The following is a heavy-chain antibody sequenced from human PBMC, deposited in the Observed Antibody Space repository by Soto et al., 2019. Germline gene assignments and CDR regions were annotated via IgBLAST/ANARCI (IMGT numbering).Heavy chain of an antibody. Sequence: QVQLQESGPGVVKPSDTLSVTCTVSGGSVSSRSHFSSWIRQPPGGGLQWIGYIYYTGNTNYSPSLKRRATLSVDTSRNQFSLRLTSVTAADTAIYYCARYDAESGSNKLDPWGQGTLVTVSS. CDR2: IYYTGNT. D-gene: IGHD5-12*01. J-gene: IGHJ5*02. V-gene: IGHV4-61*01. CDR3: ARYDAESGSNKLDP. CDR1: GGSVSSRSHF.